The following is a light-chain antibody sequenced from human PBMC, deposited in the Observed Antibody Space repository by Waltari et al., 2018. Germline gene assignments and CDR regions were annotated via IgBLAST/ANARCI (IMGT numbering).Light chain of an antibody. J-gene: IGKJ1*01. Sequence: EIVMTQSPATLSVSPGESATLSCRASQSVGSNLAWYQQKPGQAPRLLFYGASTRATGIPARFSGSGSGTEFTLTINSMQSEDFAVYYCQQYNNWPLLFGQGTKVEIK. CDR3: QQYNNWPLL. CDR2: GAS. CDR1: QSVGSN. V-gene: IGKV3-15*01.